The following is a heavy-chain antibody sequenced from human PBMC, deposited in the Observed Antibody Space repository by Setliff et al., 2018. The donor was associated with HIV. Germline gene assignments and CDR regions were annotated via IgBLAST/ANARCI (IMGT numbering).Heavy chain of an antibody. V-gene: IGHV1-69*13. Sequence: ASVKVSCKASGGTFSLYAINWVRQAPGQGLEWMGRIIPIFNTANYAQKFQGRVTITADGSTSTAYMELSSLRFEDTATYYCARDQATGYEKVWFSWIDPWGQGTLVTVSS. CDR1: GGTFSLYA. CDR2: IIPIFNTA. D-gene: IGHD5-12*01. J-gene: IGHJ5*02. CDR3: ARDQATGYEKVWFSWIDP.